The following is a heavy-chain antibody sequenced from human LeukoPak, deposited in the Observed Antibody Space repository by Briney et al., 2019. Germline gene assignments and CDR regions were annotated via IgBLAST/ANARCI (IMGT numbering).Heavy chain of an antibody. CDR2: MNPNSGNT. Sequence: EAPVKVSCKASGHSFTSCDINWVRQATGQGLEWMGWMNPNSGNTGYAQKFQGRVTMTRNTSISTAYMELSSLRSEDTAVYYCARSPKYYYDSSGYYGMDVWGQGTTVTVSS. CDR1: GHSFTSCD. CDR3: ARSPKYYYDSSGYYGMDV. D-gene: IGHD3-22*01. J-gene: IGHJ6*02. V-gene: IGHV1-8*01.